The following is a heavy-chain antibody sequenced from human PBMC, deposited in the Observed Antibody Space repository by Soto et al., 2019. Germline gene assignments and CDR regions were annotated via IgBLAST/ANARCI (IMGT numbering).Heavy chain of an antibody. CDR1: GGSISSGGYY. J-gene: IGHJ3*02. D-gene: IGHD5-12*01. Sequence: QVQLQESGPGLVKPSQTLSLTCTVSGGSISSGGYYWSWIRQHPGKGLEWIGYIYYSGSTYYNPSLKSRVTISVDTSKNQFSLKLSSVTAADTAVYYCARDSPDGYTGGFAFDIWGQGTMVTVSS. V-gene: IGHV4-31*03. CDR2: IYYSGST. CDR3: ARDSPDGYTGGFAFDI.